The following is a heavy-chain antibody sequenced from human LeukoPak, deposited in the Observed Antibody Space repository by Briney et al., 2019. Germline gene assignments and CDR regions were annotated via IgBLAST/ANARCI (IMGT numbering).Heavy chain of an antibody. V-gene: IGHV3-21*04. CDR1: GFTFSSTS. D-gene: IGHD6-19*01. Sequence: GGSLRLSCAASGFTFSSTSMNWVRQAPGKGLEWVSPISSGSSYIFYADSVKGRFTISRDNAKNSLYLQMNSLRAEDTAVYYCARGVGQWLATYFDYWGQGTLVTVSS. CDR3: ARGVGQWLATYFDY. CDR2: ISSGSSYI. J-gene: IGHJ4*02.